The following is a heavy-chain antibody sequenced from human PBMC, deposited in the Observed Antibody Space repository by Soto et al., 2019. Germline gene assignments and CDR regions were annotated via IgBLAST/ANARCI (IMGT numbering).Heavy chain of an antibody. V-gene: IGHV1-69*12. CDR3: AEETTVTSSGYYYGMDV. CDR2: IIPIFGTA. Sequence: QVQLVQSGAEVKKPGSSVKVSCKASGGTFSSYVISWVRQAPGQGLEWMGGIIPIFGTANYAQKFQGRVTITADESTRTAYMELSSLRAEDTAVYDCAEETTVTSSGYYYGMDVWGQGTTVTVSS. CDR1: GGTFSSYV. D-gene: IGHD4-17*01. J-gene: IGHJ6*02.